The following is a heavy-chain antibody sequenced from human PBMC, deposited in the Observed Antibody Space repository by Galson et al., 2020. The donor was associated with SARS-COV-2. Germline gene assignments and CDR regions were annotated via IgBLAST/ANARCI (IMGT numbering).Heavy chain of an antibody. V-gene: IGHV3-64D*06. CDR3: VKNNDVLTGFYYMDV. J-gene: IGHJ6*03. Sequence: GGSLRLSCSVSGFIFSTCSMHWVRQTPGKGLEYVSAISSNGGSTYYAQSVKGRFTISRDNSKSTLYLQMSSLRPEDTAMYYCVKNNDVLTGFYYMDVWGKGTMVTVSS. D-gene: IGHD3-9*01. CDR1: GFIFSTCS. CDR2: ISSNGGST.